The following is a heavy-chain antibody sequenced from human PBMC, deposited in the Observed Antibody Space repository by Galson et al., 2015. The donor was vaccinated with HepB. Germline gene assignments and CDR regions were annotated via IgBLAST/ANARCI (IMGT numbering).Heavy chain of an antibody. D-gene: IGHD6-6*01. CDR3: AKDNPSSIAARGGFDY. CDR1: GFTFSSYG. V-gene: IGHV3-30*18. Sequence: SLRLSCAASGFTFSSYGMHWVRQAPGKGLEWVAVISYDGSNKYYADSVKGRFTISRDNSKNTLYLQMNSLRAEDTAVYYCAKDNPSSIAARGGFDYWGQGTLVTVSS. CDR2: ISYDGSNK. J-gene: IGHJ4*02.